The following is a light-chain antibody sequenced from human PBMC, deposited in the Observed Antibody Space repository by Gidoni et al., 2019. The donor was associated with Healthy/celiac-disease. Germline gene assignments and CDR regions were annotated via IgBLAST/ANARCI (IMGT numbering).Light chain of an antibody. CDR1: QSISSD. V-gene: IGKV1-39*01. CDR3: QQSYSTPKV. CDR2: AAS. Sequence: DIQMTQSPSSLSASVGDRVTITCRASQSISSDLNWYQQKPGKAPKLLIYAASSLQSGVPSRFSGSGSGTDFTLTISSLQPEYFATYYCQQSYSTPKVFGAGTKVDIK. J-gene: IGKJ3*01.